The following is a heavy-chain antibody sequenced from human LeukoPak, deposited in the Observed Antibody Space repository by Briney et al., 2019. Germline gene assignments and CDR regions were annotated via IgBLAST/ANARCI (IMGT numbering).Heavy chain of an antibody. CDR3: ARGYYGSGSYYTAY. J-gene: IGHJ4*02. D-gene: IGHD3-10*01. Sequence: PGGSLRLSCAASGFTFSSYWMTWVRQAPGKGLEWVANIKQDGSEKYYVDSVKGRFTISRDNVKNSLYLQMNSLRAEDTAVYYCARGYYGSGSYYTAYWGQGTLVTVPS. CDR1: GFTFSSYW. V-gene: IGHV3-7*04. CDR2: IKQDGSEK.